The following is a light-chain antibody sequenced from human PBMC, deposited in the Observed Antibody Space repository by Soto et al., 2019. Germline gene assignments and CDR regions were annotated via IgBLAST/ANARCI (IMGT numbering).Light chain of an antibody. Sequence: DIQMTQSPSTLSASVGDRVTITCRASQTINRWLAWYQQKPGKAPNLLIFDASTLESGVPSRFSGSGSGTTFTLTISSLQSDDFATYYCLQYNGYYRTFGQGTKVDIK. J-gene: IGKJ1*01. V-gene: IGKV1-5*01. CDR1: QTINRW. CDR2: DAS. CDR3: LQYNGYYRT.